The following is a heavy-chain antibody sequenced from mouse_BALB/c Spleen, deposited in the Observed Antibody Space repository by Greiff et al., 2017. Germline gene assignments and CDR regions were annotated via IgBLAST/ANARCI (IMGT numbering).Heavy chain of an antibody. Sequence: VKLMESGAELMKPGASVKISCKATGYTFSSYWIEWVKQRPGHGLEWIGEILPGSGSTNYNEKFKGKATFTADTSSNTAYMQLSSLTSEDSAVYYCASPYYGNSGFAYWGQGTLVTVSA. CDR1: GYTFSSYW. CDR3: ASPYYGNSGFAY. D-gene: IGHD2-10*01. CDR2: ILPGSGST. J-gene: IGHJ3*01. V-gene: IGHV1-9*01.